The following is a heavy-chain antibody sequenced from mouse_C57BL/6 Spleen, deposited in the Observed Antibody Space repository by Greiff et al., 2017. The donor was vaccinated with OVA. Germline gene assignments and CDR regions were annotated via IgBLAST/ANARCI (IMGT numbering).Heavy chain of an antibody. CDR3: ALLDSSGYVGFAY. CDR1: GYTFTSYW. Sequence: QVQLQQPGAELVKPGASVKLSCKASGYTFTSYWMQWVKQRPGQGLEWIGEIDPSDSYTNYNQKFKGKATLTVDTSSSTAYMQLSSLTSEDSAVYYSALLDSSGYVGFAYWGQGTLVTVSA. J-gene: IGHJ3*01. CDR2: IDPSDSYT. D-gene: IGHD3-2*02. V-gene: IGHV1-50*01.